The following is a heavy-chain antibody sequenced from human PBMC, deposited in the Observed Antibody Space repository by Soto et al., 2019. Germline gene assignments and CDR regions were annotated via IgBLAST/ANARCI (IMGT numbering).Heavy chain of an antibody. CDR3: ARDRDDYGSGNYYNRIDF. CDR2: IIPIFGSP. D-gene: IGHD3-10*01. V-gene: IGHV1-69*01. CDR1: GGIFSTYA. J-gene: IGHJ4*02. Sequence: QVQLVQSGAEVKKPGSSVKVSCKASGGIFSTYAISWLRQAPGQGLEWMGGIIPIFGSPNYAQRFQGRVTITAEESKSTAYMDLSRLRSEDTAVYYCARDRDDYGSGNYYNRIDFWGQGTLVTVS.